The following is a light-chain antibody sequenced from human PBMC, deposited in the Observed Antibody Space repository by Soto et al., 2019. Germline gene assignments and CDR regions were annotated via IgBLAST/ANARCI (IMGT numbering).Light chain of an antibody. V-gene: IGLV2-14*01. J-gene: IGLJ2*01. CDR1: SSDVGGYNY. CDR2: DVS. Sequence: QSALTQPASVSGSPGQSITISCTGTSSDVGGYNYVSWYQQHPGKAPKLMIYDVSNRPSGVSNRFSGSKSGNTASLTISGLQAEDEADYYCSSYTSSSVVFGGGPKVTVL. CDR3: SSYTSSSVV.